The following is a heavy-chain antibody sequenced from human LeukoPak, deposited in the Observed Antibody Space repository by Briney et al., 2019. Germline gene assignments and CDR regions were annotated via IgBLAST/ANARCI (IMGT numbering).Heavy chain of an antibody. V-gene: IGHV4-4*02. J-gene: IGHJ4*02. D-gene: IGHD3-10*01. CDR2: IYHSGST. CDR3: ARVYYGSGYYDY. CDR1: GGSISSSNW. Sequence: SETLSLTCAVSGGSISSSNWWSWVRQPPGKRLEWIGEIYHSGSTNYNPSLKSRVTISVDKSKNQFSLKLSSVTAADTAVYYCARVYYGSGYYDYWGQGTLVTVSS.